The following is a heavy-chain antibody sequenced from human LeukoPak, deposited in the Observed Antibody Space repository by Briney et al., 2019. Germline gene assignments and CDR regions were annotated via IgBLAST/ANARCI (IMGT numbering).Heavy chain of an antibody. CDR1: GFTFSSYV. J-gene: IGHJ6*02. Sequence: GGSLRLTCAASGFTFSSYVMHWVRQAPGKGLEYVSAISSDGGNTYYANSVKGRFTISRDNSKNTLYLQMGSLRAEDMAVYYCARLEVKGSDYYYGVDVWGQGTTVTVSS. CDR3: ARLEVKGSDYYYGVDV. D-gene: IGHD3-10*01. V-gene: IGHV3-64*01. CDR2: ISSDGGNT.